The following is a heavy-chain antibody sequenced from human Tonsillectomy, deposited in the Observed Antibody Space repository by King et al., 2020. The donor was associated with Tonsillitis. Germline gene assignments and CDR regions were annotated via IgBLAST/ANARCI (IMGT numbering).Heavy chain of an antibody. D-gene: IGHD6-19*01. CDR3: VKDLGDVALAGDFDY. CDR2: ISYDGSNE. J-gene: IGHJ4*02. Sequence: VQLVESGGGVVQPGRSLRISCEASGFTFSSHGMHWVRQAPGKGLEWVAVISYDGSNEYYVDSVKGRFTISRDNSKNTLYLQMNSLRAEDTAMYYCVKDLGDVALAGDFDYWGQGTLVTVSS. V-gene: IGHV3-30*18. CDR1: GFTFSSHG.